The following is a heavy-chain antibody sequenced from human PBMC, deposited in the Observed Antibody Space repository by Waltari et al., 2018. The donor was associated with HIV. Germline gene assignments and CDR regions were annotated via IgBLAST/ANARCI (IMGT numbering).Heavy chain of an antibody. CDR1: GFTFVRYW. V-gene: IGHV3-74*01. CDR3: AKGGTSGYTFGFGR. D-gene: IGHD5-18*01. J-gene: IGHJ1*01. Sequence: EVQLVESGGGLVQPGGTLRLSGAASGFTFVRYWVPRVRYPPGKGPVWVSRINSDGSITSHADSVKGRFTISRDNARNTLYLQMNSLGAEDTAMYYCAKGGTSGYTFGFGRWGQGTLVTVSS. CDR2: INSDGSIT.